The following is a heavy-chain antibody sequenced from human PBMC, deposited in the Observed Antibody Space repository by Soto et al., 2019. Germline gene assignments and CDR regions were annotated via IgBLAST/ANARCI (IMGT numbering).Heavy chain of an antibody. CDR1: GYTFTSYG. D-gene: IGHD3-22*01. CDR2: ISAYNGNT. Sequence: ASVKVSCKASGYTFTSYGIRWVRQAPGQGLEWMGWISAYNGNTNYAQKLQGRVTMTTDTSTSTAYMELRSLRSDDTAVYYCARSLYYYDSSGYSSPFDYWGQGTLVTVSS. V-gene: IGHV1-18*01. CDR3: ARSLYYYDSSGYSSPFDY. J-gene: IGHJ4*02.